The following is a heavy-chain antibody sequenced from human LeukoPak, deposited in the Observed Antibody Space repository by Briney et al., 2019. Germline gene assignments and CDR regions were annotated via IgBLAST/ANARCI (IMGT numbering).Heavy chain of an antibody. CDR2: ISSSSSYI. CDR3: ATQGYSSSSLDY. J-gene: IGHJ4*02. V-gene: IGHV3-21*01. CDR1: GFTFSSYS. D-gene: IGHD6-13*01. Sequence: GGSLRLSCAASGFTFSSYSMNWVRQAPGKGLEWVSSISSSSSYIYYADSVKGRLTISRDNAKNSLYLQMNSLRAEDTAVYYCATQGYSSSSLDYWGQGTLVTVSS.